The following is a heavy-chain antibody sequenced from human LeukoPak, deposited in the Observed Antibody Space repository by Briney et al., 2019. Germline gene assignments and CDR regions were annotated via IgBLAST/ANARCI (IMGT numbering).Heavy chain of an antibody. V-gene: IGHV1-46*01. CDR2: INPSGGST. CDR1: GYTFTSYY. D-gene: IGHD5-12*01. J-gene: IGHJ4*02. Sequence: ASVKVSCKASGYTFTSYYMHWVRQAPGQGLEWMGIINPSGGSTSYAQKFQGRVTMTRDTSISTAYMELSRLRSDDTAVYYCARGGRTEWLRPYYFDYWGQGTLVTVSS. CDR3: ARGGRTEWLRPYYFDY.